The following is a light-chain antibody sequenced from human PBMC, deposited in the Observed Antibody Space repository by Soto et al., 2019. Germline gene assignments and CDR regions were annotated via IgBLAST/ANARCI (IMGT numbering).Light chain of an antibody. CDR2: EVT. Sequence: QSVLTQPPSASGSPGQSVTISCTGTSSDVGAYKYVSWYQQHPGKAPRLLIYEVTKRPSGVPDRFSGSKSGNTASLSVSGLQSEDEADYYCSSNVGTNKMVFGGGTKLT. CDR1: SSDVGAYKY. V-gene: IGLV2-8*01. J-gene: IGLJ2*01. CDR3: SSNVGTNKMV.